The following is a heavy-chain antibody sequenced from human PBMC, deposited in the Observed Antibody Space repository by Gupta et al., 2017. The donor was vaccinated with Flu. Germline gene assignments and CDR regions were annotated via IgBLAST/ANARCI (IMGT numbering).Heavy chain of an antibody. V-gene: IGHV4-61*02. Sequence: QVQLQESGPGLVKPSQTLSLTCTASGGSISSGSYYWSWIRQPAGKGLEWIGRIYTSWGTNYNPSLKSRVTISVDTSKNQFSLKLSSVTAADTAVYYCARGLYDYVWGSYRIDYWGQGTLVTVSS. CDR3: ARGLYDYVWGSYRIDY. D-gene: IGHD3-16*02. J-gene: IGHJ4*02. CDR2: IYTSWGT. CDR1: GGSISSGSYY.